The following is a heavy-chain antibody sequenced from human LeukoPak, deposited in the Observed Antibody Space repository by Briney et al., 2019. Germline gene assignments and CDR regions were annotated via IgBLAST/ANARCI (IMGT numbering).Heavy chain of an antibody. J-gene: IGHJ6*04. Sequence: PGGSLRLSCAASGFTFSSYGMHWVRQAPGKGLEWVAVIWYDGSNKYYADSVKGRFTISRDNSKNTLYLQMNSLRAEDTAVYYCARGPYGDYVRMDVWGKGTTVTVSS. CDR2: IWYDGSNK. D-gene: IGHD4-17*01. CDR1: GFTFSSYG. V-gene: IGHV3-33*01. CDR3: ARGPYGDYVRMDV.